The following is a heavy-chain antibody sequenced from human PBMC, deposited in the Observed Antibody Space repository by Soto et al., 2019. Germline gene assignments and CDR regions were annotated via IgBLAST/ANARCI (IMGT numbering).Heavy chain of an antibody. Sequence: VGSLRLSCAASGFTVSSNYMSWVRQAPGKGLEWVSVIYSGGSTYYADSVKGRFTISRDNSKNTLYLQMNSLRAEDTAVYYCVRSLHYYYGMDVWGQGTTVTVSS. CDR2: IYSGGST. D-gene: IGHD3-16*01. J-gene: IGHJ6*02. V-gene: IGHV3-53*01. CDR3: VRSLHYYYGMDV. CDR1: GFTVSSNY.